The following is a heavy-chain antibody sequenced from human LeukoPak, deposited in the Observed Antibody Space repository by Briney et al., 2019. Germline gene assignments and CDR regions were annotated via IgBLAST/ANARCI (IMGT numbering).Heavy chain of an antibody. CDR3: ARDMSSSYGTDY. CDR2: IYHSGST. Sequence: SETLSLTCTVSGYSISSGYYWGWIRQPPGKGLEWIGSIYHSGSTYYNPSLKSRVTISVDTSKNQFSLKLSSVTAADTAVYYCARDMSSSYGTDYWGQGTLVTVSS. V-gene: IGHV4-38-2*02. J-gene: IGHJ4*02. CDR1: GYSISSGYY. D-gene: IGHD6-6*01.